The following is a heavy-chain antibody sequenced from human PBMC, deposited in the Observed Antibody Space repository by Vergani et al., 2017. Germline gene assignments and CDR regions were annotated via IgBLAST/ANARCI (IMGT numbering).Heavy chain of an antibody. Sequence: QLQLQESGPGLVKPSETLSLTCTISGGSISSSSYYWGWIRQPPGKGLEWIGIIYYSGSTYYNPSLKSRVTISVDTSKNQFSLKLSSVTAADTAVYYCARDPAPLRFPPDYWGQGTLVTVSS. D-gene: IGHD5-12*01. V-gene: IGHV4-39*07. CDR1: GGSISSSSYY. CDR3: ARDPAPLRFPPDY. CDR2: IYYSGST. J-gene: IGHJ4*02.